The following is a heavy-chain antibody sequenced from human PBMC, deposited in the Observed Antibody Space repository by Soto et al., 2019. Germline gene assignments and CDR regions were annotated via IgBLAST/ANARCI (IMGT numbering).Heavy chain of an antibody. Sequence: QITLNESGPTQVKPRQTLTLTCTFSGFSLTTSGVGVGWIRQSPGKAPEWLALIYWDDDKRYSPSLKSRLTNTKDTSKTQVVLTMADLDPADTATYYCAHRVLRTVFGLVTTTAIYFDFWGQGTPVAVSS. V-gene: IGHV2-5*02. CDR2: IYWDDDK. D-gene: IGHD3-3*01. CDR1: GFSLTTSGVG. CDR3: AHRVLRTVFGLVTTTAIYFDF. J-gene: IGHJ4*02.